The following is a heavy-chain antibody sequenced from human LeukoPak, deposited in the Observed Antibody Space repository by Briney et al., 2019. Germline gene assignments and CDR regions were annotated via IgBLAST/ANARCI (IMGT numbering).Heavy chain of an antibody. Sequence: GGSLRLSCAASGFTFSNAWMSWVRQAPGKGLEWVGRIKSKADGGTTDSAAPVRGRFTISRDDSKNTLLLQMNSLKTEDTAVYFCTTGTDGYNIFFDYWGQGTLVTVSS. CDR1: GFTFSNAW. V-gene: IGHV3-15*01. J-gene: IGHJ4*02. CDR2: IKSKADGGTT. D-gene: IGHD5-24*01. CDR3: TTGTDGYNIFFDY.